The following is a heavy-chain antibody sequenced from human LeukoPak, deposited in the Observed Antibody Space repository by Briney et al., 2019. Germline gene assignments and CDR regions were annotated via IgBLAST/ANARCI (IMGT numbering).Heavy chain of an antibody. CDR1: GGSFSGHY. V-gene: IGHV4-34*01. CDR3: ARNHPASGSLDY. J-gene: IGHJ4*02. D-gene: IGHD1-26*01. CDR2: INHSGST. Sequence: SETLSLTCAVYGGSFSGHYWSWIRQPPGKGLEWIGEINHSGSTNYNPSLKSRVTISVDTSKNQFSLKLSSVTAADTAVYYCARNHPASGSLDYWGQGTLVTVSS.